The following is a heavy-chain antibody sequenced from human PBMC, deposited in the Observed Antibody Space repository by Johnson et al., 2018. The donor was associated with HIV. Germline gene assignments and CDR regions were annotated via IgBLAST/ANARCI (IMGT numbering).Heavy chain of an antibody. V-gene: IGHV3-30*02. CDR2: IRYDGSNK. CDR1: GFTFSSYG. D-gene: IGHD4-17*01. Sequence: VQLVESGGGVVQPGGSLRLSCAASGFTFSSYGMHWVRQAPGKGLEWVAFIRYDGSNKYYADSVKGRFTISRDNSKNTLYLQMNSLRAEDTAVYYCARDGTFGYGDYVGRAFDIWGQGTMVTVSS. J-gene: IGHJ3*02. CDR3: ARDGTFGYGDYVGRAFDI.